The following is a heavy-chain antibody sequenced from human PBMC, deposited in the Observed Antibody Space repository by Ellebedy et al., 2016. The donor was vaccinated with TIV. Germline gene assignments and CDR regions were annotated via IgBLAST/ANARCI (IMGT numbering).Heavy chain of an antibody. CDR3: AKDRTSGDGYWVFDS. CDR2: IVGSGA. CDR1: GFTFSPYA. D-gene: IGHD2-21*02. Sequence: GESLKISCAASGFTFSPYAMAWVRQAPGKGLEWVAGIVGSGAEKYADSVKGRFTISRDNSKRKVDLQMRSVRSEDTAVYFCAKDRTSGDGYWVFDSWGQGTMVSVSS. J-gene: IGHJ4*02. V-gene: IGHV3-23*01.